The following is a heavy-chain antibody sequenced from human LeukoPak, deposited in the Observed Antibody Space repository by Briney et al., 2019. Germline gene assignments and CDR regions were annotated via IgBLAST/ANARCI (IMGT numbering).Heavy chain of an antibody. Sequence: PGGSLRLSCAASGFTFSSFAMSWVRQAPGKGLECVSVISGSGGSTYYADSVKGRFTISRDNSKNTLYLQMNSLRAEDTAVYYCARGLIPIFRGVRLDAFDTWGQGTMVIVSS. D-gene: IGHD3-10*01. CDR1: GFTFSSFA. CDR3: ARGLIPIFRGVRLDAFDT. CDR2: ISGSGGST. J-gene: IGHJ3*02. V-gene: IGHV3-23*01.